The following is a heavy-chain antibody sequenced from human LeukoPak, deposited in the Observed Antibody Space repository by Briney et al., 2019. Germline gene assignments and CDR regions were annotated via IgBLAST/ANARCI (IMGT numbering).Heavy chain of an antibody. J-gene: IGHJ4*02. V-gene: IGHV1-8*01. CDR3: ARGPPNWGYDY. CDR1: GYTFTSYD. D-gene: IGHD7-27*01. Sequence: ASVEVSCKASGYTFTSYDFNWVRQATGQRPEWMGWMSPNSGDTGYAQKFQDRVTMTRNTSISTAYMELSSLRSDDTAVYYCARGPPNWGYDYWGPGTLVTVSS. CDR2: MSPNSGDT.